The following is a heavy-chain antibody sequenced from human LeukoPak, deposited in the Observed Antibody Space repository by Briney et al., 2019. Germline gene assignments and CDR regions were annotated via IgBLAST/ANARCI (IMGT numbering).Heavy chain of an antibody. V-gene: IGHV1-2*02. Sequence: ASVKVSCKASGYIFTDYYIHWMRQAPGQGLEWMGWINPKNGDTNYAQKFQGRVTMTRDTSISTVYMELNRLTADDTALYYCARVGYCSGDRCYLHFDYWGQGTLVTVSS. J-gene: IGHJ4*02. D-gene: IGHD2-15*01. CDR3: ARVGYCSGDRCYLHFDY. CDR1: GYIFTDYY. CDR2: INPKNGDT.